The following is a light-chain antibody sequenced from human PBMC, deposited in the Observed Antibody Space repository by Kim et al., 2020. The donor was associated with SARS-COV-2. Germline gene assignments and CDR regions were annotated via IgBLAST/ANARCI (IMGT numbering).Light chain of an antibody. CDR2: QDN. J-gene: IGLJ2*01. CDR3: HTWDIITVV. Sequence: SYELTQPPSVSVSPGQTASITCSGDKLGDKYACWYQQKPGQSPVLVIYQDNKRPSGIPERFSGSNSGNTATLTISGTQAMDEADYYCHTWDIITVVFGGG. V-gene: IGLV3-1*01. CDR1: KLGDKY.